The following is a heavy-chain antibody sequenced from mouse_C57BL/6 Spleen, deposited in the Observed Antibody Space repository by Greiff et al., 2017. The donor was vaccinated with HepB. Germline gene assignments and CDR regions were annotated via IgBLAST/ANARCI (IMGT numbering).Heavy chain of an antibody. CDR3: ARDSSYYYGSRPYFDY. D-gene: IGHD1-1*01. Sequence: VQLQQSGPELVKPGASVKISCKASGYSFTSYYIHWVKQRPGQGLEWIGWIYPGSGNTKYNEKFKGKATLTADTSSSTAYMQLSSLTSEDSAVYYCARDSSYYYGSRPYFDYWGQGTTLTVSS. V-gene: IGHV1-66*01. J-gene: IGHJ2*01. CDR1: GYSFTSYY. CDR2: IYPGSGNT.